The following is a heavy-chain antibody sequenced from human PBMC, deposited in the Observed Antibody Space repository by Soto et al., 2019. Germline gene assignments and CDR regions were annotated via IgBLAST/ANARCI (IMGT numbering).Heavy chain of an antibody. V-gene: IGHV3-15*07. J-gene: IGHJ3*02. CDR1: GFTFSNAL. CDR3: TTFITRGEQLVPLSFDI. CDR2: IKSKTDGGTT. Sequence: GGSLRLSCAASGFTFSNALMNWVRQAPGKGLEWVGRIKSKTDGGTTDYTAPVKGRYTISRDDSKNTLYLQMNSLKTEDTAVYYCTTFITRGEQLVPLSFDIWGQGTMVTV. D-gene: IGHD6-13*01.